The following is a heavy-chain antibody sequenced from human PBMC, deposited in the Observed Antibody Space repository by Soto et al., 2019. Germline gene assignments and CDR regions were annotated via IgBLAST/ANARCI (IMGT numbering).Heavy chain of an antibody. D-gene: IGHD6-6*01. J-gene: IGHJ4*02. CDR2: ISIRGGDE. CDR1: GFTFSSYA. V-gene: IGHV3-30*03. CDR3: ARGTIVARQHLDY. Sequence: QVQLVESGGGVVQPGKSLRLSCAASGFTFSSYAMHWARQAPGKGLEWVTVISIRGGDEYYAESVRGRFTIYRDDSKNTLYLQMDSLRVEDTAVYYCARGTIVARQHLDYGGKGTLVTVSS.